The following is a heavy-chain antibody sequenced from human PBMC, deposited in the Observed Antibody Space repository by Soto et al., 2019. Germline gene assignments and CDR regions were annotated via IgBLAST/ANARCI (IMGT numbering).Heavy chain of an antibody. D-gene: IGHD3-3*01. CDR1: GYTFTGYY. CDR2: INPNSGGT. V-gene: IGHV1-2*04. CDR3: ARDSTIFGVPYYYGMDV. J-gene: IGHJ6*02. Sequence: ASVKVSCKDSGYTFTGYYMHWVRQAPGQRLEWMGWINPNSGGTNYAQKFQGWVTMTRDTSISTAYMELSRLRSDDTAVYYCARDSTIFGVPYYYGMDVWGQGTTVTVSS.